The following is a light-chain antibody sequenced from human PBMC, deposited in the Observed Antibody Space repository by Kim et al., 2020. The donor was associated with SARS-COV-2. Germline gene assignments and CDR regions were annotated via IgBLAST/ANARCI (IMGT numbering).Light chain of an antibody. J-gene: IGKJ4*02. Sequence: LSPGERATLSCRASQSVSSNLAWYQQKPGQAPRLLIYDASTRATGIPARFSGSGSGTDFTLTISSLEPEDFAVYYCQQHQNWPCTFGGGTKVEIK. V-gene: IGKV3-11*01. CDR2: DAS. CDR3: QQHQNWPCT. CDR1: QSVSSN.